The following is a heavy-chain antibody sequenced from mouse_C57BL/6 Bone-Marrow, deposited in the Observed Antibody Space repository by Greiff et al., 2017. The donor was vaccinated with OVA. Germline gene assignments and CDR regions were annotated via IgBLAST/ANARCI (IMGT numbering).Heavy chain of an antibody. CDR2: IYPRSGNT. Sequence: VKLVESGAELARPGASVKLSCKASGYTFTSYGISWVKQRTGQGLEWIGEIYPRSGNTYYNEKFKGKATLTADKSSSTAYMELRSLTSEDSAVYFCARTYDYWFAYWGQGTLVTVSA. D-gene: IGHD2-4*01. CDR3: ARTYDYWFAY. V-gene: IGHV1-81*01. CDR1: GYTFTSYG. J-gene: IGHJ3*01.